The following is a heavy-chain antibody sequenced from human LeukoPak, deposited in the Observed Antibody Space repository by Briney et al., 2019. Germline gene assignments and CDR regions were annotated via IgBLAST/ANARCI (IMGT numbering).Heavy chain of an antibody. CDR2: LYYSGSI. CDR1: GGSISSSSSF. V-gene: IGHV4-39*02. J-gene: IGHJ4*02. Sequence: PSETLSLTCTVSGGSISSSSSFWGWIRQPPGKGLEWIGSLYYSGSIYYNPSLKSRATISVDTSKNHFSLKLTSVTAADTAMYYCARRGSSIAPRDIDYWGQGAPVTVSS. D-gene: IGHD6-6*01. CDR3: ARRGSSIAPRDIDY.